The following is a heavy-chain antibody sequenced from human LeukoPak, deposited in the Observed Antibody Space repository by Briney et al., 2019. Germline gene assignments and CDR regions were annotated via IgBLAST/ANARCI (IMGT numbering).Heavy chain of an antibody. J-gene: IGHJ4*02. CDR1: GFSFSNYW. D-gene: IGHD6-13*01. V-gene: IGHV3-7*03. Sequence: AGGSLRLSCAASGFSFSNYWMSWVRRAPGKGLEWVANVKQDGSETYFVDSVKGRFTVSRDNAKNSLYLQMNSLRAEDTAVYYCASGYSSSWYDYWGQGTLVTVSS. CDR2: VKQDGSET. CDR3: ASGYSSSWYDY.